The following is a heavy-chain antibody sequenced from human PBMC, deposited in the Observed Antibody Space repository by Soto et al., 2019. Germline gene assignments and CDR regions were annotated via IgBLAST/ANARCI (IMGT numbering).Heavy chain of an antibody. V-gene: IGHV3-53*04. D-gene: IGHD3-3*01. J-gene: IGHJ6*03. CDR1: GFTVSSNY. CDR3: ARAGTYYDFWSGYLPEYYYYYMDV. CDR2: IYSGGST. Sequence: GGSLILSCAASGFTVSSNYMSWVRQAPGKGLEWVSVIYSGGSTYYADSVKGRFTISRHNSKNTLYLQMNSLRAEDTAVYYCARAGTYYDFWSGYLPEYYYYYMDVWRKGTTDTVSS.